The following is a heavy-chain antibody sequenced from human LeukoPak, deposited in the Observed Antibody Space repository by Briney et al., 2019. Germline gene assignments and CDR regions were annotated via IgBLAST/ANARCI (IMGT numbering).Heavy chain of an antibody. CDR2: ISYXGXXK. CDR3: ARPPGMDPFVLGY. J-gene: IGHJ4*02. D-gene: IGHD3/OR15-3a*01. V-gene: IGHV3-30-3*01. CDR1: GFTFSXXX. Sequence: GSLRLSCAASGFTFSXXXXXXXRQAPGKXXXXXAVISYXGXXKXXXXXXXGXXXISRDNSKNTLYLQMNSLRAEDTAVYYCARPPGMDPFVLGYWGQGTLVTVSS.